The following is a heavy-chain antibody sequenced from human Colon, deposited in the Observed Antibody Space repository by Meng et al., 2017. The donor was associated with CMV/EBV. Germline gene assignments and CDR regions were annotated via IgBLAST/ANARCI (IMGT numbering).Heavy chain of an antibody. Sequence: GESLKISYAASGFTFSSYSMNWVRQAPGKGLEWVSYISSSSSTIYYADSVKGRFIVSRDYTKNTVYLQMNSLRAEDTAVYYCSPVDDYWGRGTLVTVSS. CDR2: ISSSSSTI. CDR3: SPVDDY. CDR1: GFTFSSYS. V-gene: IGHV3-48*04. J-gene: IGHJ4*02. D-gene: IGHD2-2*01.